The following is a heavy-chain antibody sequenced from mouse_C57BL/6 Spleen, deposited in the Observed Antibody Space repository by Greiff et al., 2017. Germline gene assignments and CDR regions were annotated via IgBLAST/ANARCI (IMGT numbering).Heavy chain of an antibody. CDR3: ARWDYGSKDLYFDV. D-gene: IGHD1-1*01. CDR2: IDPSDSET. J-gene: IGHJ1*03. Sequence: VQLQQPGAELVRPGSSVKLSCKASGYTFTSYWMHWVKQRPIQGLEWIGNIDPSDSETHYNQKFKDKATLTVDKSSSTAYMQLSSLTSEDSAVYYFARWDYGSKDLYFDVWGTGPSVTVSS. V-gene: IGHV1-52*01. CDR1: GYTFTSYW.